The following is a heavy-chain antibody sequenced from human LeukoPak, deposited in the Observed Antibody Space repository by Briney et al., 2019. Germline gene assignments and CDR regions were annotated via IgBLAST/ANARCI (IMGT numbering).Heavy chain of an antibody. Sequence: SETLSLTCDVSGDSISSGDYFWSWIPQPPGKGLEWIVYIYHSASAHYNPSLKSRVTISVDTSKNQFSLVVSSVTAADTAVYYCAREVIMVTTSSDAFDMWGQGTMVTVSS. V-gene: IGHV4-30-4*01. J-gene: IGHJ3*02. CDR1: GDSISSGDYF. CDR3: AREVIMVTTSSDAFDM. D-gene: IGHD4-17*01. CDR2: IYHSASA.